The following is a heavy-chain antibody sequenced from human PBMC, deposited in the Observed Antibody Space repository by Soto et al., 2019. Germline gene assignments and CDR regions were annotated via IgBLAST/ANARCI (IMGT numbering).Heavy chain of an antibody. CDR3: AATTQNMTTVTTSAGHYYYGMDV. CDR1: GYTFTSYY. Sequence: GASVKVSCKASGYTFTSYYMHWVRQAPGQGLEWMGIINPSGGSTSYAQKFQGRVTMTRDTSTSTVYMELSSLRSEDTAVYYCAATTQNMTTVTTSAGHYYYGMDVWGQGTTVTVS. V-gene: IGHV1-46*01. J-gene: IGHJ6*02. CDR2: INPSGGST. D-gene: IGHD4-17*01.